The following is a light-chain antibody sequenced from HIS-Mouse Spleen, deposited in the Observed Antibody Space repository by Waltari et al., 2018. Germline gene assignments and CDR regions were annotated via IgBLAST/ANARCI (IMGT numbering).Light chain of an antibody. Sequence: QSALTQPASVSGSPGQSITISCTGTSSDVGSYNLVSWYQQRPAKAPKLMIYEGSKRPSGVSNRFSGSKSGNTASLTISGLQAEDEADYYCCSYAGSSTYVFGTGTKVTVL. V-gene: IGLV2-23*01. CDR3: CSYAGSSTYV. CDR1: SSDVGSYNL. J-gene: IGLJ1*01. CDR2: EGS.